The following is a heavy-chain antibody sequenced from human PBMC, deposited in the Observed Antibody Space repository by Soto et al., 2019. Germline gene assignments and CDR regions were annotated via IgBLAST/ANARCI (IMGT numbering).Heavy chain of an antibody. J-gene: IGHJ6*02. CDR3: ARSQGGSSSLDIYYYYYYGMDV. CDR2: VIPIFGTP. CDR1: GGTFSTYA. Sequence: QVQLVQSGAEVKKPGSSVKVSCKAPGGTFSTYAISWVRQAPGQGLEWMGGVIPIFGTPKYAQKSQGRVTITADEYTSTGYMELRSLRSEDTAVYYCARSQGGSSSLDIYYYYYYGMDVWGQGTTVTVSS. D-gene: IGHD2-15*01. V-gene: IGHV1-69*01.